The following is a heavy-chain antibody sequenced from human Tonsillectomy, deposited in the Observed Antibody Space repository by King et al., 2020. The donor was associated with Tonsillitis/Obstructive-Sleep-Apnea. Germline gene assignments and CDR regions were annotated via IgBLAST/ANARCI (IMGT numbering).Heavy chain of an antibody. CDR1: GFTFSGYA. J-gene: IGHJ6*02. D-gene: IGHD5-12*01. CDR3: ARECHSDIVPKIPYHYAMDV. CDR2: IAYDGSKK. Sequence: VQLVESGGGVVQPGRSLGLSCAASGFTFSGYAMHWVRQDRGKGLEWVALIAYDGSKKYYADSVKGRLTISRDNAKNKLYLQMNRLRAEDKAVDYCARECHSDIVPKIPYHYAMDVWRQGTTVPVSS. V-gene: IGHV3-30*01.